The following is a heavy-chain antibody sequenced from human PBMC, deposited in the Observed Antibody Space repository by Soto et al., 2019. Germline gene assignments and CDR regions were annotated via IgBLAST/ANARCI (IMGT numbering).Heavy chain of an antibody. J-gene: IGHJ5*02. V-gene: IGHV1-18*01. CDR3: ARVLPPFDP. CDR2: INAYNGNT. CDR1: GYTFTSYG. Sequence: QVQLVQSGAEVKKPGASVKVSCKASGYTFTSYGISGVRQAPGQGLEWMGWINAYNGNTNYAQNLQGRVTMTTATSTSTAYMALRSLRSDDTAVYYCARVLPPFDPWGQGTLVTVSS.